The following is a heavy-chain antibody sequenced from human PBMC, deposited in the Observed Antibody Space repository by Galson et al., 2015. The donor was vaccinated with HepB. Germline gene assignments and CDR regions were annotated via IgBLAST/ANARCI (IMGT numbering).Heavy chain of an antibody. J-gene: IGHJ3*02. V-gene: IGHV5-51*01. CDR3: ARHHAYCYDSSGPIAPDAFDI. CDR2: IYPGDSDT. CDR1: GYSFTSYW. D-gene: IGHD3-22*01. Sequence: QSGAEVKKPGESLKISCKGSGYSFTSYWIGWVRQMPGKGLGWMGIIYPGDSDTRYSPSFQGQVTISADKSISTAYLQWSSLKASDTVMYYCARHHAYCYDSSGPIAPDAFDIWGQGTMVTVSS.